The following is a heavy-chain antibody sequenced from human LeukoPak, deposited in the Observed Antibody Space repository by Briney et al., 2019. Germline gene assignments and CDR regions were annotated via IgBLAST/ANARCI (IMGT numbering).Heavy chain of an antibody. Sequence: GGSLRLSCAASGFTFSSYSMNWVRQAPGKGLEWVSSISSSSSYIYYADSVKGRFTISRDNAKNSLYLQMNSLRAEDTAVYYCARDSGDKGYDAFDIWGQGTMVTVSS. CDR2: ISSSSSYI. CDR3: ARDSGDKGYDAFDI. D-gene: IGHD4-23*01. V-gene: IGHV3-21*01. J-gene: IGHJ3*02. CDR1: GFTFSSYS.